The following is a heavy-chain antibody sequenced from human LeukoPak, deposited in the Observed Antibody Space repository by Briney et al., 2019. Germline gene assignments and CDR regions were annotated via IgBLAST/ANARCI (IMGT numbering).Heavy chain of an antibody. CDR1: GGSISSYY. V-gene: IGHV4-59*08. D-gene: IGHD2-15*01. J-gene: IGHJ5*02. CDR2: IYYSGST. Sequence: SETLSLTCTVSGGSISSYYWSWIRQPPGKGLEWIGYIYYSGSTNYSPSFKSRVTISVDTSKNQFSLKLSSVTAADTAVYYCARRGVVVVGSNWFDPWGQGALVTVSS. CDR3: ARRGVVVVGSNWFDP.